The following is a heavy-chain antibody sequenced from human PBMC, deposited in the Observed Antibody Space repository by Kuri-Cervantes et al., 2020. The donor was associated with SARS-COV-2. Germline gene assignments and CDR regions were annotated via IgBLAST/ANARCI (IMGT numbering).Heavy chain of an antibody. D-gene: IGHD6-19*01. J-gene: IGHJ4*02. Sequence: GESLKISCAASGFTFSSYWMSWVRQAPGKGLEWVANIKQDGSEKYYVDSVKGRFTISRDNDKNSLYLQMNSLRAEDTAVYYCARDMAVHYYFDYWGQGTLVTVSS. CDR2: IKQDGSEK. V-gene: IGHV3-7*01. CDR3: ARDMAVHYYFDY. CDR1: GFTFSSYW.